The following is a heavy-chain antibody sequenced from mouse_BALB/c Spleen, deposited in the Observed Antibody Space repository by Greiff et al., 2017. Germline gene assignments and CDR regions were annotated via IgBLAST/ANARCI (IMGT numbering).Heavy chain of an antibody. CDR3: AREELEPWFAY. D-gene: IGHD4-1*01. Sequence: QVQLKESGPGLVAPSQSLSITCTVSGFSLTGYGVNWVRQPPGKGLEWLGMIWGDGSTDYNSALKSRLSISKDNSKSQVFLKMNSLQTDDTARYYCAREELEPWFAYWGQGTLVTVSA. V-gene: IGHV2-6-7*01. J-gene: IGHJ3*01. CDR2: IWGDGST. CDR1: GFSLTGYG.